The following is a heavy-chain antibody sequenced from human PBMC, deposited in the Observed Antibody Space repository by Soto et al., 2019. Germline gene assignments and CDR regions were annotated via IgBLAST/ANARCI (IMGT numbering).Heavy chain of an antibody. V-gene: IGHV4-31*03. CDR1: GGSISSGGYY. J-gene: IGHJ4*02. CDR3: ARGGYCSGGSCYFDY. D-gene: IGHD2-15*01. Sequence: SETLSLTCTVSGGSISSGGYYWSWIRQHPGKGLEWIGYIYYSGSTYYNPSLKSRVTISVDTSKNQFSLKLNSVTAADTAVYYCARGGYCSGGSCYFDYWGQGALVTVSS. CDR2: IYYSGST.